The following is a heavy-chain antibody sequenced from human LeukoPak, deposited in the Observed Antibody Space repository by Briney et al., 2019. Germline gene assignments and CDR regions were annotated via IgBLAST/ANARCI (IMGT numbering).Heavy chain of an antibody. D-gene: IGHD3-3*01. CDR2: IYYSGST. CDR3: ARGGPYYDFWSGYYHPFDP. J-gene: IGHJ5*02. V-gene: IGHV4-30-4*01. CDR1: GGSISSGDYY. Sequence: SQTLSLTCTVSGGSISSGDYYWSWIRQPPGKGLEWIGYIYYSGSTYYNPSLKSRVTISVDTSKNQFSLKLSPVTAADTAVYYCARGGPYYDFWSGYYHPFDPRGQGTLVTVSS.